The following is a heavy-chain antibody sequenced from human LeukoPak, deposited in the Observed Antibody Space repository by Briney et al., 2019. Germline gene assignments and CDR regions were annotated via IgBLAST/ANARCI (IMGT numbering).Heavy chain of an antibody. J-gene: IGHJ4*02. D-gene: IGHD7-27*01. Sequence: PGVSLRLSCAASRFTVSSYWMHWVRQAPGKGLVWVSRISTDGISTKYADFVEGRFTISRDNAKNTLYLQMNSLRAEDTATYYCVWGNFNGGIDYWGQGTLVTVSS. CDR2: ISTDGIST. CDR3: VWGNFNGGIDY. CDR1: RFTVSSYW. V-gene: IGHV3-74*01.